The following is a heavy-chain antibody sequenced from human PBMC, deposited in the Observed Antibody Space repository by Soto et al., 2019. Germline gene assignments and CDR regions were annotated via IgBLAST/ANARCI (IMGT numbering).Heavy chain of an antibody. D-gene: IGHD3-16*02. CDR1: GYTLTELS. CDR3: ARVSVDYDYIWGSYRRSAPTSDY. J-gene: IGHJ4*02. V-gene: IGHV1-18*01. Sequence: ASVKVSCKVSGYTLTELSMHWVRQAPGQGLEWMGWISAYNGNTNYAQKLQGRVTMTTDTSTSTAYMELRSLRSDDTAVYYCARVSVDYDYIWGSYRRSAPTSDYWGQGTLVTVSS. CDR2: ISAYNGNT.